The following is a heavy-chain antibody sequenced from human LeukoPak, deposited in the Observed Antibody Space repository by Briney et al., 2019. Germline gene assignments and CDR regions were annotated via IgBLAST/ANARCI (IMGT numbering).Heavy chain of an antibody. J-gene: IGHJ4*02. CDR1: GYTFTSYY. D-gene: IGHD3-22*01. Sequence: GASVKVSCKASGYTFTSYYMHWVRQAPGQGLEWMGGIIPIFGTANYAQKFQGRVTITADESTSTAYMELSSLRSEDTAVYYCARGLYYYDSSGYYYSGGDYWGQGTLVTVSS. CDR3: ARGLYYYDSSGYYYSGGDY. CDR2: IIPIFGTA. V-gene: IGHV1-69*13.